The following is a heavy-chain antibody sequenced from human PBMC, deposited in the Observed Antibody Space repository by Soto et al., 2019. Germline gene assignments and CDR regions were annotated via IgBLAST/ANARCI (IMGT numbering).Heavy chain of an antibody. D-gene: IGHD3-10*01. Sequence: SETLSLTCAVYGGSFSGYYWSWIRQPPGKGLEWIGEINHSGSTNYNPSLKSRVTISVDTSKNQFSLKLSSVTAADTAVYYCASLSYGSGSYRVYMDVWGKGTTVTVSS. V-gene: IGHV4-34*01. CDR3: ASLSYGSGSYRVYMDV. CDR1: GGSFSGYY. J-gene: IGHJ6*03. CDR2: INHSGST.